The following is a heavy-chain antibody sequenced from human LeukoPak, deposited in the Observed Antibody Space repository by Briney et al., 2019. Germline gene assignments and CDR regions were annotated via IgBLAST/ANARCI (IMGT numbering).Heavy chain of an antibody. Sequence: GASVTVSCKASGGTFSSYAISWVRQAPGQGLEWMGGIIPIFGTANYAQKFQGRVTITTDESTSTAYMELSSLRSEDTAVYYCARGRVVGGFDYWGQGTLVTVSS. V-gene: IGHV1-69*05. CDR2: IIPIFGTA. J-gene: IGHJ4*02. D-gene: IGHD3-16*01. CDR3: ARGRVVGGFDY. CDR1: GGTFSSYA.